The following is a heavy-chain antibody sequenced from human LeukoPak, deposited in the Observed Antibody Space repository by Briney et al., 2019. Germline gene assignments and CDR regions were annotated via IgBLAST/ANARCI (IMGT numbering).Heavy chain of an antibody. CDR2: TYYRSKWYN. Sequence: SQTLSLTCAITGDSVSSNSAAWNWIRQSPSRGLEWLGRTYYRSKWYNDYAVSVKSRITINPDTSKNQFSLQLNSVTPEDTAVYYCARDRELGYSYGSDWFDPWGQGTLVTVSS. J-gene: IGHJ5*02. V-gene: IGHV6-1*01. CDR3: ARDRELGYSYGSDWFDP. D-gene: IGHD5-18*01. CDR1: GDSVSSNSAA.